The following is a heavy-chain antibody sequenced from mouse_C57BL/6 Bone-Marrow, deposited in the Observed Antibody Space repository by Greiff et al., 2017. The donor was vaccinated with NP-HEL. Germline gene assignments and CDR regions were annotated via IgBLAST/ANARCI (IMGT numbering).Heavy chain of an antibody. V-gene: IGHV1-76*01. Sequence: VQVVESGAELVRPGASVKLSCKASGYTFTDYYINWVKQRPGQGLEWIARIYPGSGNTYYNEKFKGKATLTAEKSSSTAYMQLSSLTSEDSAVYFCARRNDYGSSYAMDYWGQGTSVTVSS. CDR3: ARRNDYGSSYAMDY. J-gene: IGHJ4*01. D-gene: IGHD1-1*01. CDR2: IYPGSGNT. CDR1: GYTFTDYY.